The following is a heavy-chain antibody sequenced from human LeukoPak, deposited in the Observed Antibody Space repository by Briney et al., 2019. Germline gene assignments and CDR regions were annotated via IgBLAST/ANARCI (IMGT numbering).Heavy chain of an antibody. D-gene: IGHD3-16*01. Sequence: SETLSLTCTVSGGSISSGGYYWSWIRQHPGKGLEWIGYIYYSGSTYYHPSLKSRVTISVDTSKNQFSLKLSSVTAADTAVYYCARYYDYSTSNWFDPWGQGTLVTVSS. J-gene: IGHJ5*02. CDR1: GGSISSGGYY. V-gene: IGHV4-31*03. CDR2: IYYSGST. CDR3: ARYYDYSTSNWFDP.